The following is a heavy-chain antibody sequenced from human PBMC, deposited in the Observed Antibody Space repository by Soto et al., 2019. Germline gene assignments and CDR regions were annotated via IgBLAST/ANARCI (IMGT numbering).Heavy chain of an antibody. D-gene: IGHD2-2*01. CDR3: AKDREGYCSSTSCLYYFDS. CDR1: GGSFSGYY. J-gene: IGHJ4*02. V-gene: IGHV4-34*01. Sequence: SETLSLTCAVYGGSFSGYYWSWIRQPPGKGLEWIGEINHSGSTNYNPSLKSRVTISVDTSKNTLYLQMSSLRADDTALYYCAKDREGYCSSTSCLYYFDSWGQGTQVTVSS. CDR2: INHSGST.